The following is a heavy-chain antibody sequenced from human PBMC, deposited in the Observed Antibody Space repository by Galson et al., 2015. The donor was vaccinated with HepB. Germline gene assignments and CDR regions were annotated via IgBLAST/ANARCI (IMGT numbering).Heavy chain of an antibody. V-gene: IGHV4-31*02. CDR2: IYYTGTT. Sequence: LRLSCAASGFTFSSFGMNWVRQAPGKGLEWIGYIYYTGTTDYNPSLKSRVIMSVDTSKNQFSLKLSSVTAADTAVYYCARGQISISWPTDAFDVWGQGTTVTVSS. CDR3: ARGQISISWPTDAFDV. CDR1: GFTFSSFG. D-gene: IGHD3-3*02. J-gene: IGHJ3*01.